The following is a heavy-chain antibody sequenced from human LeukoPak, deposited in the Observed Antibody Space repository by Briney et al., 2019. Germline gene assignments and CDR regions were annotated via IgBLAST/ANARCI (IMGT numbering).Heavy chain of an antibody. CDR1: GFTFSSYA. V-gene: IGHV3-23*01. CDR2: ISGSGGTT. J-gene: IGHJ4*02. D-gene: IGHD6-19*01. Sequence: GGSLRLSCAASGFTFSSYAMSWVRQAPGKGLEWVSAISGSGGTTYYADSVKGRFTISRDNSENTLYLQMNSLRAEDTAVYYCAKHSSGWFYFDYWGQGTLVTVSS. CDR3: AKHSSGWFYFDY.